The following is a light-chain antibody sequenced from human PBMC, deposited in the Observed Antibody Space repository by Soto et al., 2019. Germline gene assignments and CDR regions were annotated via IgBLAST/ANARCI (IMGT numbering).Light chain of an antibody. V-gene: IGKV3-15*01. CDR1: QSIRNK. CDR3: QQYDSWPPT. Sequence: EIVMTQSPATVSVSPGERATLSCRASQSIRNKLAWYQQRPGQAPTLLIYGASTRATGVPATFGGSGSGTEFTLTINGLQSEDFALYWCQQYDSWPPTFGGGTKVEIK. CDR2: GAS. J-gene: IGKJ4*01.